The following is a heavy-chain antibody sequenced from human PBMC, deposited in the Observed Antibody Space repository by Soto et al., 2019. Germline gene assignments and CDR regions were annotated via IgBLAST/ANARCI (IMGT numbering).Heavy chain of an antibody. CDR3: AREHSSSWRFDY. CDR1: GDSISSSKW. J-gene: IGHJ4*02. CDR2: IYHSGST. Sequence: SETLSLTCAVSGDSISSSKWWSWVRQPPGKGLEWIGEIYHSGSTNHNPSLKSRVIISVDKSTSTAYIELSSLRSEDTAVYYCAREHSSSWRFDYWGQGTLVTVSS. D-gene: IGHD6-13*01. V-gene: IGHV4-4*02.